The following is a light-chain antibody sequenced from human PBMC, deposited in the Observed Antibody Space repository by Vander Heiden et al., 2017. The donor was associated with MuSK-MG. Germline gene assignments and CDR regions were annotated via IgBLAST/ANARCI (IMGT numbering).Light chain of an antibody. V-gene: IGKV1-39*01. J-gene: IGKJ2*01. CDR2: AAS. Sequence: IQISQSPSSLSACVGGRVTITCRASQSISDYLNWYQQKPEEAPKIMMYAASRLQSGVPSRFSGSASATDFTITISRLKPEDFAAYYCQQSYGSPYTFGQGTKLDIK. CDR1: QSISDY. CDR3: QQSYGSPYT.